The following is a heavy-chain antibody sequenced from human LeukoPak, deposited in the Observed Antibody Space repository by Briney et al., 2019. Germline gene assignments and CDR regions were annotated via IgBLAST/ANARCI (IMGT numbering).Heavy chain of an antibody. Sequence: PSETLSLTCTISGGSISSSYWSWIRQPPGKGLEWIGYIYYNGSTDYNPSLKSRVTISVDTSKNQFSLKLSSVTAADTAVYYCARVKFCSSTNCYSDFVRFDXXXQXTXXXVSS. CDR2: IYYNGST. V-gene: IGHV4-59*01. CDR3: ARVKFCSSTNCYSDFVRFDX. J-gene: IGHJ5*02. CDR1: GGSISSSY. D-gene: IGHD2-2*01.